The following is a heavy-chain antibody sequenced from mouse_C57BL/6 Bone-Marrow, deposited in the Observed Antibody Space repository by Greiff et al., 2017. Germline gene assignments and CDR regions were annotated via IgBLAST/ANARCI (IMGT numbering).Heavy chain of an antibody. J-gene: IGHJ1*01. V-gene: IGHV1-7*01. CDR2: INPSTGYT. Sequence: VKLMESGAELAKPGASVKMSCKASGYTFTSYWMHWVKQRPGPGLEWIGYINPSTGYTEYNQKFRDKATLTADKSSSTAYMQLSSLTSEDSAVYYCAYRYDWYFDVWGAGTTVTGSS. CDR3: AYRYDWYFDV. D-gene: IGHD2-14*01. CDR1: GYTFTSYW.